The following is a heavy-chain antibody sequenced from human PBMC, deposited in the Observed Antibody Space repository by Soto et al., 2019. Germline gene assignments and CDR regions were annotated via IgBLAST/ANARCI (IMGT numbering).Heavy chain of an antibody. CDR1: GFTFSSYG. D-gene: IGHD6-6*01. J-gene: IGHJ4*02. CDR3: AKGAYSSSLDY. Sequence: QVQLVESGGGVVQPGRSLRLSCAASGFTFSSYGMHWVRQAPGKGLERVAVISYDGSNKYYADSVKGRFTIYRDNSKNTLYMQINSLRDEDTAVYYCAKGAYSSSLDYWGQGTLVTVYS. CDR2: ISYDGSNK. V-gene: IGHV3-30*18.